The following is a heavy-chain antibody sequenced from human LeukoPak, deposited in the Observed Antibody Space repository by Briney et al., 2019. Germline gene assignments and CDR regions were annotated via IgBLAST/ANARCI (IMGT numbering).Heavy chain of an antibody. V-gene: IGHV4-59*08. D-gene: IGHD2-15*01. CDR3: ARLLGYCSGGSCYPRWFAP. CDR1: GGSISSHY. J-gene: IGHJ5*02. CDR2: ISYSGST. Sequence: SETLSLTCTVSGGSISSHYWNWIRQPPGKGLEWIGYISYSGSTNYNPSLKSRVTMSLDTSKNHFSLKLTPVTAADTAVYYCARLLGYCSGGSCYPRWFAPWGQGTLVTVSS.